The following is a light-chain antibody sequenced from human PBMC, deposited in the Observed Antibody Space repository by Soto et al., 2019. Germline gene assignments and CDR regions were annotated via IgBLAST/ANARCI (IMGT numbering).Light chain of an antibody. V-gene: IGLV1-51*02. CDR3: GTWDNSLSAGV. CDR1: IGSSY. J-gene: IGLJ2*01. Sequence: QAVLTQPPSVSAAPGQKVTISFSGIGSSYISWYQQLPGTAPKLLVYESNKRPSGIPDRFSGSKSGTSATLGITGLQTGDEADYYCGTWDNSLSAGVFGGGTKVTVL. CDR2: ESN.